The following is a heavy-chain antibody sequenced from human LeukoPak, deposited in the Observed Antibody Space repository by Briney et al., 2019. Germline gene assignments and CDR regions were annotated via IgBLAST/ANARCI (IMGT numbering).Heavy chain of an antibody. V-gene: IGHV5-51*01. CDR3: ARSAAVPAAMSP. CDR2: IYPGDSDT. J-gene: IGHJ3*01. CDR1: GXSFTSYC. D-gene: IGHD2-2*01. Sequence: KPGESLKISFKGSGXSFTSYCIGWVRQMPGKALEWMGIIYPGDSDTRYSPSFQGQVTISADKSISTAYLQWSSLKASDTAMYYCARSAAVPAAMSPWGQGTMVTVSS.